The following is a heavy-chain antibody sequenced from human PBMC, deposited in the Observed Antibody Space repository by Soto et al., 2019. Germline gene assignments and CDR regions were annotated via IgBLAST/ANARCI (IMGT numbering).Heavy chain of an antibody. D-gene: IGHD4-17*01. Sequence: SETLSLTCTVSGGSISRGGYYWSWIRQHPGKGLEWIGYIYYSGSTYYNPSLKSRVTISVDTSENQFSLKLSSVTAADTAVYYCARGAATVTPGWFDPWGQGIMVTVSS. CDR1: GGSISRGGYY. CDR3: ARGAATVTPGWFDP. CDR2: IYYSGST. J-gene: IGHJ5*02. V-gene: IGHV4-31*03.